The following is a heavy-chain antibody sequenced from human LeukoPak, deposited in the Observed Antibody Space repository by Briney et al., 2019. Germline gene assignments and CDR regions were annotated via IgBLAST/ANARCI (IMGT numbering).Heavy chain of an antibody. Sequence: SETLSLTCTVSDGYISSYYWSWIRQPPGKGLEWIGYINYSGSANYNPSLKSRVTISVDTSKNQFSLKLSSVTAADTAVYYCARDPSNRYYYYMDVWGKGTTVTVSS. CDR3: ARDPSNRYYYYMDV. CDR1: DGYISSYY. J-gene: IGHJ6*03. CDR2: INYSGSA. V-gene: IGHV4-59*01.